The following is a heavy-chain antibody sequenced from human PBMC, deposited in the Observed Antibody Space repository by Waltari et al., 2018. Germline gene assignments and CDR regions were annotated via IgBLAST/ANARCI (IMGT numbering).Heavy chain of an antibody. CDR2: INPNSGGT. CDR3: ARSDVGIAARAYYYYGMDV. CDR1: GYTFTGYY. Sequence: QVQLVQSGAEVKKPGASVKVSCKASGYTFTGYYMHWVRQAPGQGLEWMGWINPNSGGTNYAQKFQGRVTMTRDTSISTAYMELSRLRSDDTAVYYCARSDVGIAARAYYYYGMDVWGQGTTVTVSS. D-gene: IGHD6-6*01. J-gene: IGHJ6*02. V-gene: IGHV1-2*02.